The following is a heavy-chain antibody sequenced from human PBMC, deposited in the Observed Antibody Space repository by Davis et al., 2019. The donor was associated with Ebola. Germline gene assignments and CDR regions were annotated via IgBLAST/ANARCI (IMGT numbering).Heavy chain of an antibody. V-gene: IGHV3-33*01. Sequence: PGGSLRLSCAASGFTFSSYGMHWVRQAPGKGLEWVAVIWYDGSNKYYADSVKGRFTISRDNSKNTLYLQMNSLRAEDMAVYYCARGGYGDDSSGWIPPYGMDVWGQGTTVTVSS. CDR2: IWYDGSNK. CDR3: ARGGYGDDSSGWIPPYGMDV. D-gene: IGHD3-22*01. CDR1: GFTFSSYG. J-gene: IGHJ6*02.